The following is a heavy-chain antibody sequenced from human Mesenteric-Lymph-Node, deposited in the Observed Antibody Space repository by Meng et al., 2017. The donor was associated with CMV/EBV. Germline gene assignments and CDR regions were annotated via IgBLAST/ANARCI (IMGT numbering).Heavy chain of an antibody. V-gene: IGHV3-21*01. J-gene: IGHJ3*02. D-gene: IGHD3-22*01. CDR3: AREKIYYYDSSGYPYDAFDI. CDR2: ISSSSSYI. Sequence: GESLKISCVASGFDFTKNGFHWVRQAPGKGLEWVSSISSSSSYIYYADSVKGRFTISRDNAKNSLYLQMNSLRAEDTAVYYCAREKIYYYDSSGYPYDAFDIWGQGTMVTVSS. CDR1: GFDFTKNG.